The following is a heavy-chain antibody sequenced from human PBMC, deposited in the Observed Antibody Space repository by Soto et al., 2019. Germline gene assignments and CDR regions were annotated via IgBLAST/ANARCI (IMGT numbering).Heavy chain of an antibody. V-gene: IGHV4-30-2*01. Sequence: QLQLQESGSGLVKPSQTLSLTCAVSGGSISSGGYSWSWIRQPPGKGLEWIGYIYHSGSTYYNPSLKSRVTTSVDRSNTKLSVKLSSVTAADTAVYSGARRRGFSYYYGIAVWGQGTTVTVSS. CDR3: ARRRGFSYYYGIAV. CDR2: IYHSGST. D-gene: IGHD5-12*01. CDR1: GGSISSGGYS. J-gene: IGHJ6*02.